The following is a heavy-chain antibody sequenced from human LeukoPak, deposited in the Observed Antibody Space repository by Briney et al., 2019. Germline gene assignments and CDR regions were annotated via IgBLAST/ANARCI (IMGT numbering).Heavy chain of an antibody. CDR2: IIPIFGTA. V-gene: IGHV1-69*06. CDR3: ARLLINYYDSSGHAGGAFDY. J-gene: IGHJ4*02. Sequence: ASVKVSCKASGGTFSSYAISWVRQAPGQGLEWMGGIIPIFGTANYAQKFQGRVTMTEDTSTDTAYMELSSLRSEDTAVYYCARLLINYYDSSGHAGGAFDYWGQGTLVTVSS. CDR1: GGTFSSYA. D-gene: IGHD3-22*01.